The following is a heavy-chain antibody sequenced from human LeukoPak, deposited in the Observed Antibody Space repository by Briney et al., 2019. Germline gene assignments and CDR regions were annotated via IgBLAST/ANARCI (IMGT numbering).Heavy chain of an antibody. V-gene: IGHV4-4*02. CDR2: IYHSGST. Sequence: SEALSLTCAVSGGSISSSNWWSWVRKPPGKGLGWIGEIYHSGSTNYNPSLNSRVTISVAKSKNQFSLKLSSVTAADTAVYYWARSPVTTVDWFDPWGQGTLVTVSS. CDR1: GGSISSSNW. D-gene: IGHD4-17*01. J-gene: IGHJ5*02. CDR3: ARSPVTTVDWFDP.